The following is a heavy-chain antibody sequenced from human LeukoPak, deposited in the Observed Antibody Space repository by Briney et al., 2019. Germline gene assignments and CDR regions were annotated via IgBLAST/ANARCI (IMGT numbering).Heavy chain of an antibody. J-gene: IGHJ4*02. Sequence: GGSLRLSCAASGFTFDDYAMHWVRQAPGKGLEWVSGISWNSGSIGYADSVKGRFTISRDNAKNSLYLQMNSLRAEDTALYYCAKENLRRFDYWGQGTLVTVSS. CDR3: AKENLRRFDY. CDR2: ISWNSGSI. CDR1: GFTFDDYA. D-gene: IGHD5-12*01. V-gene: IGHV3-9*01.